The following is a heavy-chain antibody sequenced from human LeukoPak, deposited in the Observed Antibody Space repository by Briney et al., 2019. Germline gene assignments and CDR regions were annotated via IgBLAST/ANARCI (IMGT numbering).Heavy chain of an antibody. CDR1: GFTFGMYG. V-gene: IGHV3-30*03. Sequence: GGSLRLSCVISGFTFGMYGMHWVRQAPGKGLEWVAVISPDGSGKNYVDSVEGRFTISRDNSKNTLYVQMNSLRAEDTAVYFCARGYDSNLDYYYYMDVWGKGTTVTVSS. J-gene: IGHJ6*03. D-gene: IGHD3-16*01. CDR2: ISPDGSGK. CDR3: ARGYDSNLDYYYYMDV.